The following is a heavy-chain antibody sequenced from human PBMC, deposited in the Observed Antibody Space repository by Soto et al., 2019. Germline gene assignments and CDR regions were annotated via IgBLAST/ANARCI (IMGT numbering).Heavy chain of an antibody. Sequence: QVQLVESGGGVVQPGRSLRLSCAASGFTFSSYAMHWVRQAPGKGLEWVAVISYDGSNKYYADSVKGRFTISRANSKNTLYLPMNSLRAEDTAVYYCASAPTTVVTPYYVDYWGQGTLVTVSS. CDR2: ISYDGSNK. J-gene: IGHJ4*02. V-gene: IGHV3-30-3*01. CDR1: GFTFSSYA. D-gene: IGHD4-17*01. CDR3: ASAPTTVVTPYYVDY.